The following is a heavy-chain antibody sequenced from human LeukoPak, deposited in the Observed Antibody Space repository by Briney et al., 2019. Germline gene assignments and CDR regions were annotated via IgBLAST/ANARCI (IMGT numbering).Heavy chain of an antibody. V-gene: IGHV3-21*01. D-gene: IGHD1-26*01. CDR1: GFNLSIYS. Sequence: GGSLRLSCVASGFNLSIYSMNWVRQAPGKGLERVSSISSTGSFIYYRDSVKGRFTISRDNAKNSLYLQMNSLRVEDTAVYYCARATTIKWELILDYFDYWGQGTLVTVSS. J-gene: IGHJ4*02. CDR2: ISSTGSFI. CDR3: ARATTIKWELILDYFDY.